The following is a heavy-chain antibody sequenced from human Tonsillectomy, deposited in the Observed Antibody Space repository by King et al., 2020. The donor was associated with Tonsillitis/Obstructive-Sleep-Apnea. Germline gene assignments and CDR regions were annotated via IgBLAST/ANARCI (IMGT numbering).Heavy chain of an antibody. J-gene: IGHJ6*02. CDR2: IKPTDGSP. CDR3: ARAHPFHKLRFAYAMDV. Sequence: QLVQSGAEVKKPGASVKVSCKASGYTFTSYYMHWVRQAPGQGPEWMGIIKPTDGSPSYAQKFQGRVTMTRDTSTSTVYMELSSLRSEDTAVYYCARAHPFHKLRFAYAMDVWGQGTTVTVSS. D-gene: IGHD3-10*01. CDR1: GYTFTSYY. V-gene: IGHV1-46*01.